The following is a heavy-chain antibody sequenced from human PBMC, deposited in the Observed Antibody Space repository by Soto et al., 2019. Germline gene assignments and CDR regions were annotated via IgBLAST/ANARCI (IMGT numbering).Heavy chain of an antibody. Sequence: QVQVEEFGGGVVRPGRSLRLSCEGPGFTFSDYGFHWVRQAPGKGLEWVAMISYDGSDRYYRDSVQGRFTISRDDSKNTVLLQMNSLRTEDTAMYYCARSTYCNGGSCYPQYWGPGTLVTVSS. CDR2: ISYDGSDR. CDR1: GFTFSDYG. J-gene: IGHJ4*02. V-gene: IGHV3-30*03. CDR3: ARSTYCNGGSCYPQY. D-gene: IGHD2-15*01.